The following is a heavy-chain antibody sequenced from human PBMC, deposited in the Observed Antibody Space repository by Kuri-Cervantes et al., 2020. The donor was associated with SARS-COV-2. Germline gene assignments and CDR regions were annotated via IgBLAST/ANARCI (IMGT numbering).Heavy chain of an antibody. CDR2: ISYDGSNK. CDR3: AKSASITIFATYYYYYMDV. Sequence: GESLKISCAASGFTFSSYGMHWVRQAPGKGLEWVAVISYDGSNKYYADSVKGRFTISRDNSKNTLYLQMNSLRAEDTAVYYCAKSASITIFATYYYYYMDVWGKGTTVTVSS. V-gene: IGHV3-30*18. J-gene: IGHJ6*03. D-gene: IGHD3-3*01. CDR1: GFTFSSYG.